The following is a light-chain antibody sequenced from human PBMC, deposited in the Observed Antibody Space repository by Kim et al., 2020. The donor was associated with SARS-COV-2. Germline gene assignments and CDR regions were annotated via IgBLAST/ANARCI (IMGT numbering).Light chain of an antibody. CDR1: SSDVGGYNY. CDR2: DVS. Sequence: QSALTQPRSVSGSPGQSVTISCTGTSSDVGGYNYVSWYQHHPGKAPKLMIYDVSKRPSGVPDRFSGSKSGNTASLTVSGLQAEDEADYYCCSYAGSYSVVFGGATQLTVL. V-gene: IGLV2-11*01. CDR3: CSYAGSYSVV. J-gene: IGLJ2*01.